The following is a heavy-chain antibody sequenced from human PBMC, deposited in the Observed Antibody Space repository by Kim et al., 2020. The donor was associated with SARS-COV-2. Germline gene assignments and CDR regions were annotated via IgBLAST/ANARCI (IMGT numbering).Heavy chain of an antibody. V-gene: IGHV1-3*01. Sequence: ASVKVSCKASGYTFTTYGIHWVRQAPGQRLEWMGWIIAGNGNTKYSQNFQGRVTMTRDTSASTAYMDLSSLSSEDTAVYYCVRGRSGGSDEYWGQGTLVTVSS. D-gene: IGHD2-15*01. CDR1: GYTFTTYG. J-gene: IGHJ4*02. CDR2: IIAGNGNT. CDR3: VRGRSGGSDEY.